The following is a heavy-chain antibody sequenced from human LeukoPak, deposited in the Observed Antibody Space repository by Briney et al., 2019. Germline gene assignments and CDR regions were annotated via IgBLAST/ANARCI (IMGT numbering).Heavy chain of an antibody. Sequence: GGSLRLPCAASGFTFSSYSMNWVRQAPGKGLEWVSSISSSSSYIYYADSVKGRFTIARDNAKKSLYLQMNSLRAEDTAVYYCARTYYDILTGYSPYFDYWGQGILVTVSS. CDR2: ISSSSSYI. CDR1: GFTFSSYS. D-gene: IGHD3-9*01. CDR3: ARTYYDILTGYSPYFDY. J-gene: IGHJ4*02. V-gene: IGHV3-21*01.